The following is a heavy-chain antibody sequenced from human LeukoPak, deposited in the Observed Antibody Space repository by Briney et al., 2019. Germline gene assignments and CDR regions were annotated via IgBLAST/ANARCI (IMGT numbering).Heavy chain of an antibody. D-gene: IGHD1-1*01. CDR2: IYSGGTT. Sequence: GGSLRLSCAASGFTVNNNYMSWVRQTPGKGLEWISVIYSGGTTHHADSVKGRFTISRDNSKNTVYLQMNSLRVEDTAVYYCARGVERPREAAAFDIWGQGTMVAVSS. V-gene: IGHV3-53*01. CDR3: ARGVERPREAAAFDI. CDR1: GFTVNNNY. J-gene: IGHJ3*02.